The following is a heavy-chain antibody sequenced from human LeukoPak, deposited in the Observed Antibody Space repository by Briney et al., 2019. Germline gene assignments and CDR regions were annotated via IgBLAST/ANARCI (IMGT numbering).Heavy chain of an antibody. CDR1: GYTFTGYY. Sequence: ASVKVSCKASGYTFTGYYMHWVRQAPGQGLEWMGWINPNSGGTNYAEKFQGRVTMTRDTSIRTVYMELSRLRSDDTAVYDCARDFGNNGVSNFDYWGQGALVTVSS. D-gene: IGHD2-8*01. CDR3: ARDFGNNGVSNFDY. J-gene: IGHJ4*02. CDR2: INPNSGGT. V-gene: IGHV1-2*02.